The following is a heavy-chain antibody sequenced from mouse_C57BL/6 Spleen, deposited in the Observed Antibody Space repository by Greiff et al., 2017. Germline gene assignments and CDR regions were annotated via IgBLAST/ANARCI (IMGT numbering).Heavy chain of an antibody. V-gene: IGHV1-50*01. CDR3: ASQLTGTAAY. J-gene: IGHJ3*01. D-gene: IGHD4-1*01. CDR2: IDPSDSYT. Sequence: QVQLQQPGAELVKPGASVKLSCKASGYTFTSYWMQWVKQRPGQGLEWIGEIDPSDSYTNYNQKFKGKATLTVDTSSSTAYMQLSSLTSEDSAVYYCASQLTGTAAYWGQGTLVTVSA. CDR1: GYTFTSYW.